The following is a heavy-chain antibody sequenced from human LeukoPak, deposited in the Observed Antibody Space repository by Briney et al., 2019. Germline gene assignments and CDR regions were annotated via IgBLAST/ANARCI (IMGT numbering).Heavy chain of an antibody. CDR1: GFTFSSYS. CDR2: ISSTSSFI. V-gene: IGHV3-21*01. Sequence: GGSLRLSCAASGFTFSSYSMNWVRQTPGKGLEWVSFISSTSSFIYYADSVKGRFTISRDNAKNSLYLQMNSLRAEDTAVYYCARDRSYYDILTGYYYWGQGTLVTVSS. CDR3: ARDRSYYDILTGYYY. J-gene: IGHJ4*02. D-gene: IGHD3-9*01.